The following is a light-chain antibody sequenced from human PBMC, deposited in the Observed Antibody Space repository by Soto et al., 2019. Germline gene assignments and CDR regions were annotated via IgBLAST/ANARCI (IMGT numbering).Light chain of an antibody. Sequence: QSVLTQAPSVSAAPGQKVTISCSGSSSNIGSYYVFWYQQLPGTAPKVLIYDNNKRPSGITDRFSGYKSGTSATLGITGLHAGDEADYYCGTWDNSLSAGVVFGGGTQLTVL. CDR1: SSNIGSYY. J-gene: IGLJ7*01. CDR3: GTWDNSLSAGVV. CDR2: DNN. V-gene: IGLV1-51*01.